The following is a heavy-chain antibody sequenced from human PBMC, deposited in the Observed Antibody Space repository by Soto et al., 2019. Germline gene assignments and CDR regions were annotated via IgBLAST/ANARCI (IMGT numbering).Heavy chain of an antibody. Sequence: QVRLVESGGGVVQPGRSLRLSCAASGFTFRRYGMHWVRQAPGKGLEWVAVISYDGSNKYYADSLKGRFTISRDNSKNTLYLQMNSLRAEDTAVYYCAKDSYKVVVTPEFDYWGQGTLVTVSS. CDR2: ISYDGSNK. J-gene: IGHJ4*02. CDR3: AKDSYKVVVTPEFDY. V-gene: IGHV3-30*18. D-gene: IGHD2-21*02. CDR1: GFTFRRYG.